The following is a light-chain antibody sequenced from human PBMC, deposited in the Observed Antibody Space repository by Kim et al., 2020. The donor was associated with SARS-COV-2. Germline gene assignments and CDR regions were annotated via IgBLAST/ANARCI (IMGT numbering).Light chain of an antibody. Sequence: QSVLTQPPLASGTPGQRVTISCSGSSSNIGRNYVMWYQQLPGTAPKLLIFTNNQRPSGVPDRFSGSKSGTSASLAISGLRSEDEADYYCATWDDSLSGRVFGGGTQLTVL. V-gene: IGLV1-47*02. J-gene: IGLJ2*01. CDR3: ATWDDSLSGRV. CDR2: TNN. CDR1: SSNIGRNY.